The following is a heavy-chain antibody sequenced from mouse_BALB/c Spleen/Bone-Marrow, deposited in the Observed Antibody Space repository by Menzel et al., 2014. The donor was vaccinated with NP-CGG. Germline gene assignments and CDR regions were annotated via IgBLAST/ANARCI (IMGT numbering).Heavy chain of an antibody. V-gene: IGHV1S81*02. CDR2: INPSNGRA. CDR3: ARYYNYYFDV. D-gene: IGHD1-1*01. J-gene: IGHJ1*01. CDR1: GYTFTNYW. Sequence: VQLQESGAELVKPGASVRLSCKTSGYTFTNYWMHWVKQRPGQGLGWIGDINPSNGRATYSEKFKRKATLTVDKSSSTAYMQLSSLTSEDSAVYYCARYYNYYFDVWGAGTTVTVSS.